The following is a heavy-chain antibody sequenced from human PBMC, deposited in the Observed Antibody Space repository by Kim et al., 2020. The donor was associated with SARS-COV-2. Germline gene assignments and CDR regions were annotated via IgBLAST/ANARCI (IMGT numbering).Heavy chain of an antibody. CDR1: GFTFSGYY. Sequence: GGSLRLSCAGSGFTFSGYYMSWIRQAPGKGLEWVSYISSSGGAKYYADSVKGRFTISRDHPKNSLYLEMNKLRAEDTAVYYRASGGCGHYHFDSCGQGTL. J-gene: IGHJ4*02. CDR2: ISSSGGAK. CDR3: ASGGCGHYHFDS. V-gene: IGHV3-11*01. D-gene: IGHD2-21*01.